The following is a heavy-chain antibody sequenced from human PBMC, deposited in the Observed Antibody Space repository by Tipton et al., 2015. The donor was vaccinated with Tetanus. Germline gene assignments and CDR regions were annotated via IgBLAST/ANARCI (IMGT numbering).Heavy chain of an antibody. CDR3: ARESITIFGVVSIDY. J-gene: IGHJ4*02. V-gene: IGHV4-31*03. CDR1: GGSINSGGHF. Sequence: LRLSCTVSGGSINSGGHFWTWIRQRTGKGLEWIGEIYHSGTTNYNPSLKSRVTMSVDNSKNQFSLKLNSVTAADTAVYYCARESITIFGVVSIDYWGQGTLVTVSS. CDR2: IYHSGTT. D-gene: IGHD3-3*01.